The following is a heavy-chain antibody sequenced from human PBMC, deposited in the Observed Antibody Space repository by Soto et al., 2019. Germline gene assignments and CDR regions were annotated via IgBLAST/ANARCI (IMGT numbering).Heavy chain of an antibody. J-gene: IGHJ6*02. V-gene: IGHV4-59*11. CDR3: ARDGREASGMDV. D-gene: IGHD1-26*01. CDR2: IYYRGST. CDR1: GGSISRHY. Sequence: PSQTRSRTGTVSGGSISRHYWSWVLQAPGKGLEWIGHIYYRGSTTYNPSLRSRSTISVDTSNNQFSLKLNSVTTADTAVYYCARDGREASGMDVWGQGTKVTVSS.